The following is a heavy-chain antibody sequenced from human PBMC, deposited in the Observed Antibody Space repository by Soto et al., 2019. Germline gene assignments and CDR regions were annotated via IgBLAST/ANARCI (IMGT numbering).Heavy chain of an antibody. CDR2: IIPIFGTA. CDR3: ARPGSGSYYRFDY. CDR1: GCTFSSYA. J-gene: IGHJ4*02. Sequence: SVKVSFKASGCTFSSYASSWVRQAPGQGLEWMGGIIPIFGTANYAQKFQGRVTITADESTSTAYMELSSLRSEDTAVYYCARPGSGSYYRFDYWGQGTLVTVSS. V-gene: IGHV1-69*13. D-gene: IGHD3-10*01.